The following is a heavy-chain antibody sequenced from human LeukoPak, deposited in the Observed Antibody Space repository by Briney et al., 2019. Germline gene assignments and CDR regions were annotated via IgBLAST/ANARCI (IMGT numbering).Heavy chain of an antibody. D-gene: IGHD1-1*01. Sequence: GGSLRLSCAASGFTFSSYSMNWVRQAPGKGLEWVSSISSSSSYIYYADSVKGRFTIFRDNAKNSLYLQMNSLRAEDTAVYYCARDRNDGAPHWFDPWGQGTLVTVSS. CDR1: GFTFSSYS. CDR2: ISSSSSYI. CDR3: ARDRNDGAPHWFDP. J-gene: IGHJ5*02. V-gene: IGHV3-21*01.